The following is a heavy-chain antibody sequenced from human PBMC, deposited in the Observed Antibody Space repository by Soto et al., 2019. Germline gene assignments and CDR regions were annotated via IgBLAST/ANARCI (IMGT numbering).Heavy chain of an antibody. V-gene: IGHV3-21*01. Sequence: LRLSCAASGFTFSSYSMNWVRQAPGKGLEWVSSFNSGTGYIYYVDSVKGRFTISSDNAKNSLYVQLNSLRAEDTAVFYCAGDAPRGGGGTVVGMDVWGQGTTVTVSS. CDR2: FNSGTGYI. CDR3: AGDAPRGGGGTVVGMDV. J-gene: IGHJ6*02. D-gene: IGHD2-2*01. CDR1: GFTFSSYS.